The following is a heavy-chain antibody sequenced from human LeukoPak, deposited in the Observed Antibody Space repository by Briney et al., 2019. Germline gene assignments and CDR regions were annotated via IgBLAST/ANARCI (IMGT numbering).Heavy chain of an antibody. J-gene: IGHJ4*02. V-gene: IGHV3-30-3*01. Sequence: GRSLRLSCAASGFTFSNYGMHWVRQAPGKGLEWVAVISYDGSNKYYADSVKGRFTISRDNSKNTLYLQMNSLRAEDTAVYYCARDLYSYGHFDYWGQGTLVTVSS. CDR1: GFTFSNYG. CDR3: ARDLYSYGHFDY. D-gene: IGHD5-18*01. CDR2: ISYDGSNK.